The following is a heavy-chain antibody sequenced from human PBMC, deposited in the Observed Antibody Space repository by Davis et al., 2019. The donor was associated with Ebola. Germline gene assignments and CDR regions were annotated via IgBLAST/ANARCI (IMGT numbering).Heavy chain of an antibody. V-gene: IGHV5-51*01. CDR1: GYTFTTYW. Sequence: TVSCQGSGYTFTTYWIGWVRQMPGKGLEWMGIIYPGDSDTRYSPSFQGQVTISADKSISTAYLQWSSLKASDTAMYYCARRGGWSGAFLDYWGQGTLVTVSS. D-gene: IGHD3-3*02. J-gene: IGHJ4*02. CDR2: IYPGDSDT. CDR3: ARRGGWSGAFLDY.